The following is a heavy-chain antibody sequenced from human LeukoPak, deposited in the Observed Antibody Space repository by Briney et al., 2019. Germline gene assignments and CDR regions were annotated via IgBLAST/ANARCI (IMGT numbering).Heavy chain of an antibody. CDR3: AKGNGITCYVPLDY. V-gene: IGHV3-23*01. CDR2: IGGSGNYT. CDR1: GFTFSSYA. D-gene: IGHD2-2*01. J-gene: IGHJ4*02. Sequence: GGSLRLSCEASGFTFSSYAMSWVRQDPGKGLEWVSAIGGSGNYTYYADSVKGRFTISRDNSKNTLYLQMNSLRAEDTAVYHCAKGNGITCYVPLDYWGQGTLVTVSS.